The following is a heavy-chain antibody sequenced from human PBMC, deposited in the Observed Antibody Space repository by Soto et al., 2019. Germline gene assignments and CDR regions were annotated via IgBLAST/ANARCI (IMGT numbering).Heavy chain of an antibody. V-gene: IGHV3-73*02. D-gene: IGHD6-13*01. J-gene: IGHJ4*02. CDR2: IRSKSKRYAT. Sequence: EVHLVESGGGLVQPGGSLTLSCAASGFVFSDSVIHWVRQASGKGLEWVGRIRSKSKRYATAYTASLKGRFTISRDDSHNTASLHMNSLQTEDTAIYYCASQSSTWSFDSWGQGTLVTVSS. CDR1: GFVFSDSV. CDR3: ASQSSTWSFDS.